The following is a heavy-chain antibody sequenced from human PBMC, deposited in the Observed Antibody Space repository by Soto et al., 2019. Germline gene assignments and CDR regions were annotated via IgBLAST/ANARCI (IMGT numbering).Heavy chain of an antibody. CDR1: GFTFSSYA. V-gene: IGHV3-30-3*01. D-gene: IGHD6-6*01. Sequence: GGSLRLSCAASGFTFSSYAMHWVRQAPGKGLEWVAVISYDGSNKYYADSVKGRFTISRDNSKNTLYLQMNSLRAEDTAVYYCARGPGSSRPPPRASGYYFDYWGQGTLVTVSS. CDR3: ARGPGSSRPPPRASGYYFDY. CDR2: ISYDGSNK. J-gene: IGHJ4*02.